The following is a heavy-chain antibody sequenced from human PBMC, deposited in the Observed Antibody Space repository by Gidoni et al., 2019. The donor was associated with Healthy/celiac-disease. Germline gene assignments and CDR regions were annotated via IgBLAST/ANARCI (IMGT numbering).Heavy chain of an antibody. J-gene: IGHJ4*02. Sequence: EVQLVESGGGLVQPGGSLRLSCAASGFTVSSYAMSWVRQGPGKGLEWVSAFSGSGGSTYYAASLKGRFPISRDNSKNTLYLQMNRLSSENTAVYYCASISDYYGSSGYYFPFDYWGQGTLVTVSS. CDR3: ASISDYYGSSGYYFPFDY. D-gene: IGHD3-22*01. CDR1: GFTVSSYA. V-gene: IGHV3-23*04. CDR2: FSGSGGST.